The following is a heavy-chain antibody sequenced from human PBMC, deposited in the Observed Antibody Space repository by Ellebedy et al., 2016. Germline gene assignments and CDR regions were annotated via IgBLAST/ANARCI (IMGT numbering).Heavy chain of an antibody. J-gene: IGHJ6*02. CDR1: GFTFNNYA. D-gene: IGHD3-22*01. V-gene: IGHV3-30*04. Sequence: GGSLRLSCAASGFTFNNYAIHWVRQAPGKGLEWVAVISYDGSNKYYADSVKGRFTISRDNSKNTLYLQMNSLRAEDTAVYYCAKDQVITYYYYYGMDVWGQGTTVTVSS. CDR3: AKDQVITYYYYYGMDV. CDR2: ISYDGSNK.